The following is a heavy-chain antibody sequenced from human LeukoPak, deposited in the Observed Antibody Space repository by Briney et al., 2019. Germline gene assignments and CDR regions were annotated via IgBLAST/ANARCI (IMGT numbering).Heavy chain of an antibody. D-gene: IGHD3-22*01. Sequence: SETLSLTCTVSGASISSSSYYWGWIRQSPGKGLEWIGSIYYSGSTYFNPSLKSRVTMSVDTSKNHFSLKLTSVTAADTAVYYCARHPGYYDSSGYYVSAFDIWGQGTTVTVSS. CDR1: GASISSSSYY. CDR2: IYYSGST. V-gene: IGHV4-39*01. J-gene: IGHJ3*02. CDR3: ARHPGYYDSSGYYVSAFDI.